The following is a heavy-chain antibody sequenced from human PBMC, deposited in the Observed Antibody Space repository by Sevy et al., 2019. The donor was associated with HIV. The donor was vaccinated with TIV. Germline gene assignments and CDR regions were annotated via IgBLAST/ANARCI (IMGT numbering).Heavy chain of an antibody. D-gene: IGHD3-22*01. CDR2: INPKTGGT. CDR3: VRMRDYFDTSGYYPLKY. V-gene: IGHV1-2*02. Sequence: ASVKVSCKASGYTFTGYYVHWLRQAPGQGLEWMGWINPKTGGTYFAKKFQDRVTMTTGTSITTAYLELSGLRFDDTAVYYCVRMRDYFDTSGYYPLKYWGQGTLVTVSS. J-gene: IGHJ4*02. CDR1: GYTFTGYY.